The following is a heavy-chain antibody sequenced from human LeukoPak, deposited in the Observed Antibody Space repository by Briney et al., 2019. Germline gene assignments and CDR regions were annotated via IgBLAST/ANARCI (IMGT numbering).Heavy chain of an antibody. Sequence: SQTLSLTCAISGDSVSSNSAAWNWIRQSPSRGLEWLGRTYYRSKWYNDYAVSVKSRITINPDTSKNQFSLQLNSVTPEDTAAYYCATSTEHSKQFDYWGQGTLVTVSS. J-gene: IGHJ4*02. D-gene: IGHD1-14*01. CDR3: ATSTEHSKQFDY. CDR1: GDSVSSNSAA. V-gene: IGHV6-1*01. CDR2: TYYRSKWYN.